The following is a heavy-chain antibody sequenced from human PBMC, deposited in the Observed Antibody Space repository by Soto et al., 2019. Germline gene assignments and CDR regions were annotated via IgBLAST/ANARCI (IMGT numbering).Heavy chain of an antibody. D-gene: IGHD3-10*01. J-gene: IGHJ6*02. CDR2: MYYTGSS. Sequence: QVQLQESGPGLVKPSQTLSLTCTVSGGSISHTAYYWSWVRQHPGKGLEWIGYMYYTGSSYYNPSLGSRVTITLDTSKNQSSLRLTSVSDADTAVYFCARADRYGPTGGMDVWGQGTTVTVSS. CDR1: GGSISHTAYY. CDR3: ARADRYGPTGGMDV. V-gene: IGHV4-31*03.